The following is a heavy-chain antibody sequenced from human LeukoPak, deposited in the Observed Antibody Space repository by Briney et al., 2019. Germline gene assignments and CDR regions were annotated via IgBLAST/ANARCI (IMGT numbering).Heavy chain of an antibody. J-gene: IGHJ1*01. CDR2: IKQDGSEK. D-gene: IGHD3-22*01. V-gene: IGHV3-7*01. CDR1: GFTFSSYS. Sequence: PGGSLRLSCAASGFTFSSYSMNWVRQAPGKGLEWVANIKQDGSEKYYVDSVKGRFTISRDNAKNSLYLQMNSLRAEDTAVYYCARSRDYYDSSDYPEYFQHWGQGTLVTVSS. CDR3: ARSRDYYDSSDYPEYFQH.